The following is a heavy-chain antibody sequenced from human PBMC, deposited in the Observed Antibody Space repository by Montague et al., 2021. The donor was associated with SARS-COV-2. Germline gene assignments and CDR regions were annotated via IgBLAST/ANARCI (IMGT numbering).Heavy chain of an antibody. CDR2: IYTSGST. Sequence: SETLSLTCTVSGGSISSYYWSWIRQPAGKGLEWIGRIYTSGSTNYNPSLKSRVTMSVDTSKNQFSLKLSSVTAADTAVYYCAREGGITIFGVVIGSPYYYYGDVWGKGTTVTVAS. D-gene: IGHD3-3*01. J-gene: IGHJ6*03. CDR3: AREGGITIFGVVIGSPYYYYGDV. V-gene: IGHV4-4*07. CDR1: GGSISSYY.